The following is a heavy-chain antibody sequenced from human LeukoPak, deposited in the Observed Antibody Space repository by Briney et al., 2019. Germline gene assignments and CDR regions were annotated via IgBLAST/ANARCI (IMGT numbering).Heavy chain of an antibody. V-gene: IGHV4-39*07. J-gene: IGHJ4*01. Sequence: SETLSLTCTVSGGSISTSSYYWGWVRQPPGKGLEWIGNIFYSGHTYYNPSLKSRVTTSIDTSKNQLSLNLKSVTAADTAVYYCARDWDVDDFDSWGHGTLVTVSS. CDR3: ARDWDVDDFDS. CDR2: IFYSGHT. D-gene: IGHD1-26*01. CDR1: GGSISTSSYY.